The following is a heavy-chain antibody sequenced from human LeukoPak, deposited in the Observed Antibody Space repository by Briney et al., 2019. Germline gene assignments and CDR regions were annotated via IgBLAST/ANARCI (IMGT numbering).Heavy chain of an antibody. D-gene: IGHD2-2*01. J-gene: IGHJ4*02. Sequence: ASVKVSCKASGGTFSSYAISWVRQAPGQGLEWMGWISAYNGNTNYAQKLQGRVTMTTDTSTSTAYMELRSLRSDDTAVYYCARGDIVVVPAALPDYWGQGTLVTVSS. CDR3: ARGDIVVVPAALPDY. CDR1: GGTFSSYA. V-gene: IGHV1-18*01. CDR2: ISAYNGNT.